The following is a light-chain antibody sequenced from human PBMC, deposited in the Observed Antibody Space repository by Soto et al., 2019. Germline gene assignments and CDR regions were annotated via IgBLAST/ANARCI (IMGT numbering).Light chain of an antibody. Sequence: QSVLTQPPSVSGAPGQRVSISCTGNSSNIGAGYDVHWYQQLPGTAPKLLIYGNTNRPSGVPDRFSGSKSGTSASLAITGLQAEDEADYYCQSSDSSLSDVLFGGGTKLTVL. V-gene: IGLV1-40*01. CDR1: SSNIGAGYD. CDR3: QSSDSSLSDVL. CDR2: GNT. J-gene: IGLJ2*01.